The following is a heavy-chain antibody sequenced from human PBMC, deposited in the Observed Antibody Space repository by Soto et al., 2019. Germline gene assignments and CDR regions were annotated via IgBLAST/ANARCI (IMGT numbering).Heavy chain of an antibody. D-gene: IGHD6-19*01. CDR1: GGSISSYY. CDR2: IYYSGST. V-gene: IGHV4-59*01. CDR3: ARWSDSSGWYGNYYYGMDV. J-gene: IGHJ6*02. Sequence: SETLSLTCTVSGGSISSYYWSWIRQPPGKGLEWIGYIYYSGSTNYNPSLKSRVTISVDTSKNQFSLKLSSVTAADTAVYYCARWSDSSGWYGNYYYGMDVWGQGTTVTVSS.